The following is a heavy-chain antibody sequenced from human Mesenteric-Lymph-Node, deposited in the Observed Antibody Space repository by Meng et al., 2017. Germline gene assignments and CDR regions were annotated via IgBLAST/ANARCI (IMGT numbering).Heavy chain of an antibody. CDR3: ARAEYYNWFDP. J-gene: IGHJ5*02. CDR2: IYYSGNT. D-gene: IGHD1-14*01. V-gene: IGHV4-30-4*08. CDR1: GGSISSYY. Sequence: VQRQGSGPGLVTPSETLSLNCSVYGGSISSYYWSWIRQPPGNGLEWIGYIYYSGNTYYNPSLKSRVTISIDTSKNQFSLKLSSVTAADTAVYYCARAEYYNWFDPWGQGTLVTVSS.